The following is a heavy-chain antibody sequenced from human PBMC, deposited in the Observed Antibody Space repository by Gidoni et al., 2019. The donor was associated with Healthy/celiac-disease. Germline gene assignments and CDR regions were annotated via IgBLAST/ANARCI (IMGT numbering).Heavy chain of an antibody. V-gene: IGHV3-30*18. D-gene: IGHD2-2*01. J-gene: IGHJ4*02. CDR1: GFTFSSYG. CDR2: ISYDGSNK. CDR3: AKVDIVVVPAAMGALDY. Sequence: QVQLMESGGGVVQPGRSLILSLAAPGFTFSSYGMHWVRQAPGKGLEWVAVISYDGSNKYYADSVKGRFTISRDNSKNTLYLQMNSLRAEDTAVYYCAKVDIVVVPAAMGALDYWGQGTLVTVSS.